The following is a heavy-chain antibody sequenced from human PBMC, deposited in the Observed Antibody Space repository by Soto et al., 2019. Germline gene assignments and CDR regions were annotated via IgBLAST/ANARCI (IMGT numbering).Heavy chain of an antibody. D-gene: IGHD6-6*01. Sequence: QVQLQESGPGLVKPSQTLSLTCNVSGGSISSGGYYWTWIRQHPGKGRVWIGYNYYSGITYYNPSLKSRVTISLDTSKNQFSLKLSSVTAAETAVYYCARGSSIAGLYYGMDVWGQGTTVTVSS. J-gene: IGHJ6*02. CDR1: GGSISSGGYY. V-gene: IGHV4-31*03. CDR3: ARGSSIAGLYYGMDV. CDR2: NYYSGIT.